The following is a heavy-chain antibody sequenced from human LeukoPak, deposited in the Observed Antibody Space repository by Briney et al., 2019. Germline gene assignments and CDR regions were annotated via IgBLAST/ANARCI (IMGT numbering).Heavy chain of an antibody. CDR1: GYTFTGYY. Sequence: ASVNVSCKASGYTFTGYYMHWVRQAPGQGLEWMGWINPNSGGTNYAQKFQGSVTMTRDTSISTAYMELSRLRSDDTAVYYCARVNIVLMVRAALDYWGEGTLVTVSS. CDR3: ARVNIVLMVRAALDY. D-gene: IGHD2-8*01. CDR2: INPNSGGT. J-gene: IGHJ4*02. V-gene: IGHV1-2*02.